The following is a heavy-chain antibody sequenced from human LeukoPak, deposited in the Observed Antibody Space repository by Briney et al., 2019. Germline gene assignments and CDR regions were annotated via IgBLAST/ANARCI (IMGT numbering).Heavy chain of an antibody. CDR2: ISYSGIT. CDR3: ARHGDGYNPFDY. D-gene: IGHD5-24*01. V-gene: IGHV4-59*08. J-gene: IGHJ4*02. Sequence: PSETLSLTGTVSGASVSTSFWSWIRQPPGKGLEWIGYISYSGITNYNPSLKSRVTTSVDTSKNQFSLKLSSVTAADTAVYYCARHGDGYNPFDYWGQGTLVTVSS. CDR1: GASVSTSF.